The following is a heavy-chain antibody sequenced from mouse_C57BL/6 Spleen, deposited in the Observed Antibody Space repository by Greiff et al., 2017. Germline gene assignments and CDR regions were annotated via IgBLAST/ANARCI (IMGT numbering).Heavy chain of an antibody. CDR2: IYPGSGST. Sequence: VKPGASVKMSCKASGYTFTSYWITWVKQRPGQGLEWIGDIYPGSGSTNYNEKFKSKATLTVDTSSSTAYMQRSSLTSEDSAVYYCARRGYGYDGAWFAYWGQGTLVTVSA. J-gene: IGHJ3*01. CDR1: GYTFTSYW. D-gene: IGHD2-2*01. V-gene: IGHV1-55*01. CDR3: ARRGYGYDGAWFAY.